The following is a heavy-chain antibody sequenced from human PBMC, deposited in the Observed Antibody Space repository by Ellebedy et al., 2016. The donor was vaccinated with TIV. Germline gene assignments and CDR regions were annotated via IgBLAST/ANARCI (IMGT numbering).Heavy chain of an antibody. V-gene: IGHV1-18*04. CDR1: GYTFTSYG. CDR2: ISAYNGNT. Sequence: ASVKVSCXASGYTFTSYGISWVRQAPGQGLEWMGWISAYNGNTNYAQKLQGRVTMTTDTSTSTAYMELSSLRSEDTAVYYCASSSGYYSPFDYWGQGTLVTVSS. CDR3: ASSSGYYSPFDY. D-gene: IGHD3-22*01. J-gene: IGHJ4*02.